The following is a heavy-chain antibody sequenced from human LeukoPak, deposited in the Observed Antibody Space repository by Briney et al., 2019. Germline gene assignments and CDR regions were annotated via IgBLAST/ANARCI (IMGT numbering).Heavy chain of an antibody. Sequence: PSETLSLTCTVSGGSISSSSYYWGWLRQPPGKGLEWIGSIYYSGNTYYSPSLKSRVTISVDTSKNEFTLKLSSVTAADTAVYYCARWYSSGWYLDYWGQGTLATVSS. CDR3: ARWYSSGWYLDY. CDR2: IYYSGNT. J-gene: IGHJ4*02. V-gene: IGHV4-39*01. D-gene: IGHD6-19*01. CDR1: GGSISSSSYY.